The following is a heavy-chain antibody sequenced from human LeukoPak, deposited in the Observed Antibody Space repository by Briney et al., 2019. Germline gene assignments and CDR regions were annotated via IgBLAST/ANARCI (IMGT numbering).Heavy chain of an antibody. CDR3: ARPYYYDSSGYYL. D-gene: IGHD3-22*01. V-gene: IGHV3-21*01. Sequence: TGGSLRLSCAASGFTFSSYAMSWVRQAPGKGLEWVSSISSSSSYIYYADSVKGRFTISRDNAKNSLFLQMNSLRAEDTAVYYCARPYYYDSSGYYLWGQGTLVTVSS. J-gene: IGHJ5*02. CDR2: ISSSSSYI. CDR1: GFTFSSYA.